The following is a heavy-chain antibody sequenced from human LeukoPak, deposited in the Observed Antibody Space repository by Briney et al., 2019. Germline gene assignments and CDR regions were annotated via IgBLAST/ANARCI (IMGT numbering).Heavy chain of an antibody. Sequence: PGGSLRLSCAASGFTFSSYAMGWVRKAPGKGLEWVSAITASGGNTYYADSVKGRYTISRDNSKNTLYLQVTSLRAEDTAVYYCAKGNGYSYGRYYFDYWGQGTLVTVSS. V-gene: IGHV3-23*01. CDR1: GFTFSSYA. CDR2: ITASGGNT. J-gene: IGHJ4*02. CDR3: AKGNGYSYGRYYFDY. D-gene: IGHD5-18*01.